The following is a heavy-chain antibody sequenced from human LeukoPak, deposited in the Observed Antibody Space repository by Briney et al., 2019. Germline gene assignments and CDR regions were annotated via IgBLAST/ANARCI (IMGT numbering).Heavy chain of an antibody. Sequence: ASVKVSCKASGGTFSSYAISWVRQAPGQGLEWMGRIIPILGIANYAQKFQGRVTITADKSTSTAYMELSSLRSEDTAVYYCARVLWFGELNYYYYGMDVRGQGTTVTVSS. CDR1: GGTFSSYA. CDR2: IIPILGIA. J-gene: IGHJ6*02. D-gene: IGHD3-10*01. V-gene: IGHV1-69*04. CDR3: ARVLWFGELNYYYYGMDV.